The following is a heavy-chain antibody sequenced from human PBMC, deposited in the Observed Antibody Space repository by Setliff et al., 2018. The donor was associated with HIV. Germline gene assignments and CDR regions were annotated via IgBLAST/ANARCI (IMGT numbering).Heavy chain of an antibody. Sequence: SETLSLTCTVSGGSISSYYWCWIRQPAGKGLEWIGRIYSSGSTNYNPSLKSRVTMSVDTSKNQFSLKVSSVTAADTAVYYCARQGAVTGHSFDYWGQGALVTVSS. J-gene: IGHJ4*02. CDR1: GGSISSYY. V-gene: IGHV4-4*07. CDR2: IYSSGST. D-gene: IGHD6-19*01. CDR3: ARQGAVTGHSFDY.